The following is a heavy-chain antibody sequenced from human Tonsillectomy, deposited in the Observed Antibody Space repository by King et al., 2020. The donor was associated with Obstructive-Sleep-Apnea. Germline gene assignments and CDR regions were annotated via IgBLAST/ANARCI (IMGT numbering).Heavy chain of an antibody. CDR3: ASDHLGGVADY. J-gene: IGHJ4*02. Sequence: QLQESGPGLVKPSETLSLTCTVSGASISKYYWTWIRQPPGKGLEWIGHFYHSGTTNYNPSLKSRVTITVDTSKNQYSLMLSSVTAADTTVYYCASDHLGGVADYWGQGTMVTVSS. V-gene: IGHV4-59*01. D-gene: IGHD3-16*01. CDR2: FYHSGTT. CDR1: GASISKYY.